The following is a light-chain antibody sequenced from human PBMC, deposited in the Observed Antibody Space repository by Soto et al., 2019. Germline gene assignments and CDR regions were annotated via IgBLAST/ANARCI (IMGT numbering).Light chain of an antibody. CDR1: QSVSSN. V-gene: IGKV3-15*01. J-gene: IGKJ1*01. CDR3: QQYDNWPPWT. CDR2: AAS. Sequence: EIVMTQSPATLSVSPGERATLSCRASQSVSSNLAWYQQQPGQAPRLLIYAASTRATGVPARFSGSGSGTEFTLTISSLQSEDFAVYDCQQYDNWPPWTFGQGTKVEVK.